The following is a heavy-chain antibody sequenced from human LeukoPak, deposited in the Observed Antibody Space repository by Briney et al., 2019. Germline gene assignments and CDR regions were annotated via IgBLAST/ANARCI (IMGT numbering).Heavy chain of an antibody. V-gene: IGHV1-18*01. D-gene: IGHD6-13*01. CDR3: ARDHSSSWSDEYYFDY. J-gene: IGHJ4*02. CDR1: GYTFNSYG. CDR2: ISAYNGNT. Sequence: ASVKVSCKASGYTFNSYGISWVRQAPGQGLEWMGWISAYNGNTNYAQKLQGRVTMTTDTSTSTAYKELRSLRSDDTAVYYCARDHSSSWSDEYYFDYWGQGTLVTVSS.